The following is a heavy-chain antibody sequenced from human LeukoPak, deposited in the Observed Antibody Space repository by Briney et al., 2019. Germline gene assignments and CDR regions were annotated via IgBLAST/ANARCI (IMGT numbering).Heavy chain of an antibody. CDR3: ARERTGGKSAEYFQH. Sequence: GASVKVSCKASGYTFTSYGIIWVRQAPGQGLEWIGWISAYNGNTNYAQKLQGRVTMTTDTSTSTAYMELRSLRSDDTAVYYCARERTGGKSAEYFQHWGQGTLVTVSS. CDR2: ISAYNGNT. V-gene: IGHV1-18*01. D-gene: IGHD4-23*01. CDR1: GYTFTSYG. J-gene: IGHJ1*01.